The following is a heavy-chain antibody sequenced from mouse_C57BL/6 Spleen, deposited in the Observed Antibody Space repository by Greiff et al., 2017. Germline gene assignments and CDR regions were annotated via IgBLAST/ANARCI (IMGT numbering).Heavy chain of an antibody. Sequence: EVKLVESVAELVRPGASVKLSCTASGFNINNTYMHWVKQRPEQGLEWIGRIDPANGNTKYAPKFQGKATITADTSSNTAYLQLSSLTSEDTAIYYGARDGDYGAWFAYWGQGTLVTVSA. D-gene: IGHD2-4*01. CDR2: IDPANGNT. V-gene: IGHV14-3*01. CDR3: ARDGDYGAWFAY. CDR1: GFNINNTY. J-gene: IGHJ3*01.